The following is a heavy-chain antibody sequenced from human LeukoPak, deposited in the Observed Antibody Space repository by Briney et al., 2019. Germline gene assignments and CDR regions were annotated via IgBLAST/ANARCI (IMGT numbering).Heavy chain of an antibody. CDR3: AKDPLVPAAGYGMDV. D-gene: IGHD2-2*01. V-gene: IGHV3-23*01. J-gene: IGHJ6*02. Sequence: PGGSLRLSCAASGFTFSSYAMSWVRQAPGKGLEWVSGISGSGDSTYYADSVKGRFTISRDNSKNTLYLQMNSLRAEDTAVYYCAKDPLVPAAGYGMDVWGQGTTVTVSS. CDR2: ISGSGDST. CDR1: GFTFSSYA.